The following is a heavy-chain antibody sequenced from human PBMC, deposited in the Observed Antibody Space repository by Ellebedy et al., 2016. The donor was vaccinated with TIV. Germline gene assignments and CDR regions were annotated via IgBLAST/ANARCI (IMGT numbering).Heavy chain of an antibody. J-gene: IGHJ4*02. Sequence: SETLSLXCTVSGGFISSRSYYWGWIRQPPGKGLEWIGSMDYSGTTHYNPSLKSRVTIYVDTSKNQFSLKLNSVIAADTAVYYCARQGDGPVSVADTPFDSWGRGTLVTVSS. CDR3: ARQGDGPVSVADTPFDS. CDR2: MDYSGTT. CDR1: GGFISSRSYY. V-gene: IGHV4-39*01. D-gene: IGHD6-19*01.